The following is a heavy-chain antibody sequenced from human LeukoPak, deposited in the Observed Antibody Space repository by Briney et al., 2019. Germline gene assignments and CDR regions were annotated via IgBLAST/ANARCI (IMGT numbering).Heavy chain of an antibody. V-gene: IGHV4-39*01. CDR1: GGSISSSSYY. CDR2: IYYSGST. J-gene: IGHJ4*02. CDR3: ARFIDIVVVPAAADY. D-gene: IGHD2-2*01. Sequence: KPSETLSLTCTVSGGSISSSSYYWGWIRQPPGKGLEWIGSIYYSGSTYYNPSLKSRVTISVDTSKNQFSLKLSSVTAADTAVYYCARFIDIVVVPAAADYWGQGTLVTVSS.